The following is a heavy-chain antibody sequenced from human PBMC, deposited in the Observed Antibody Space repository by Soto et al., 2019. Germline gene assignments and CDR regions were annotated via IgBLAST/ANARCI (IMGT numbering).Heavy chain of an antibody. Sequence: GGSLRLSCAASGFTFSSYSMNWVRQAPGKGLEWVSYISSSSTIYYADSVKGRFTISRDNAKNSLYLQMNSLRDEDTAVYYCARDQSRRYYYDSSGYRSFYYWGQGTLVTISS. CDR3: ARDQSRRYYYDSSGYRSFYY. CDR2: ISSSSTI. CDR1: GFTFSSYS. V-gene: IGHV3-48*02. D-gene: IGHD3-22*01. J-gene: IGHJ4*02.